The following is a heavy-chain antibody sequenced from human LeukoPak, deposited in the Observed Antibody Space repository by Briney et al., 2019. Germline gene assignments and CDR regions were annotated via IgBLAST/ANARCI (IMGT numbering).Heavy chain of an antibody. V-gene: IGHV3-21*01. CDR3: ARDQNGGSMDY. J-gene: IGHJ4*02. Sequence: GGSLRLSRAASGFTFSSYSMNWVRQAPGKGLEWVSSISSSSSYIYYADSVKGRFTISRDNAKNSLYLQMNSLRAEDTAVYYCARDQNGGSMDYWGQGTLVTVSS. CDR2: ISSSSSYI. CDR1: GFTFSSYS. D-gene: IGHD1-1*01.